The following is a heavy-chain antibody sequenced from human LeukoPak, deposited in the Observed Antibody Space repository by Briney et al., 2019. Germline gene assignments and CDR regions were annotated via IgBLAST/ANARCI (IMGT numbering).Heavy chain of an antibody. J-gene: IGHJ3*02. CDR2: IRSKAFGGTT. V-gene: IGHV3-49*04. CDR3: TSRSSLFRTPDAFDI. D-gene: IGHD3-16*02. CDR1: GFIFSDYG. Sequence: PGGSLRLSCAASGFIFSDYGMHWVRQAPGKGLEWVGLIRSKAFGGTTEYAASVKGRFTISRDDSKSIAYLQMNSLKTEDTAVYYCTSRSSLFRTPDAFDIWGQGTMVTVSS.